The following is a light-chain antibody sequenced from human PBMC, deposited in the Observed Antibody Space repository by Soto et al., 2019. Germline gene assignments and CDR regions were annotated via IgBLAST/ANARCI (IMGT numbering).Light chain of an antibody. J-gene: IGKJ1*01. Sequence: EIVLTQSPGTLSLSPGERATLSCRASQSLSSSFLAWYQQNPGQAPRLLIYDASNRATGIPDRFSGSGSGTECTLTISRLEPEYFAEYYCQQYCGSPRTFGQGTKVEIK. CDR2: DAS. CDR3: QQYCGSPRT. V-gene: IGKV3-20*01. CDR1: QSLSSSF.